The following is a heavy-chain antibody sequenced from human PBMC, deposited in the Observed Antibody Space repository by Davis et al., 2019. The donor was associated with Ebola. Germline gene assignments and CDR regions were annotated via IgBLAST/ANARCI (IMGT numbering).Heavy chain of an antibody. J-gene: IGHJ5*02. CDR2: INVYNGHT. D-gene: IGHD4-17*01. CDR3: ARDATTVTTIWFDP. V-gene: IGHV1-18*01. Sequence: AASVKVSCKTSGYTFSGYAISWVQQAPGQGLEWIGRINVYNGHTNYAQNFQGRVTVSTDTSTSIAYMELRSLRSDDTALYYCARDATTVTTIWFDPGAREPWSPSPQ. CDR1: GYTFSGYA.